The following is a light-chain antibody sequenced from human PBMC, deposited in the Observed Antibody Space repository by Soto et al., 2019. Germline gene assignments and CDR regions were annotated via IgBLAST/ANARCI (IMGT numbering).Light chain of an antibody. CDR2: HAS. V-gene: IGKV3-15*01. CDR3: QQYNNWPLT. Sequence: EIVMTQSQATLSVSPGERATLSCRADQNIYNNLAWYQQKPGQAPRLLIYHASSRATGIPARFSGSGSGTDFTLTITSLQSEDFAVYYGQQYNNWPLTFGGGTKVEIK. J-gene: IGKJ4*02. CDR1: QNIYNN.